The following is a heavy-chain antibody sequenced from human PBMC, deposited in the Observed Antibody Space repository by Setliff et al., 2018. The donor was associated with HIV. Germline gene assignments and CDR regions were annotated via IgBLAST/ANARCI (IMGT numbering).Heavy chain of an antibody. CDR1: GYSFNTYG. Sequence: GASVKVSCKTSGYSFNTYGIGWMRQAPGQGLEWMGWISAYNGKTNLAQKFQGRVTVTTDSSTSTAYMELWSLRSDDTAVYFCARDWNYFASGSNAFDIWGQGTMVTVSS. D-gene: IGHD3-10*01. J-gene: IGHJ3*02. V-gene: IGHV1-18*01. CDR3: ARDWNYFASGSNAFDI. CDR2: ISAYNGKT.